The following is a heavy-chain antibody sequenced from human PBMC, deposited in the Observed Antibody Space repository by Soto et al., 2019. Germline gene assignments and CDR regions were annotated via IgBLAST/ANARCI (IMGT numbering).Heavy chain of an antibody. CDR2: INPNSGGT. CDR1: GYTFTGYY. V-gene: IGHV1-2*04. D-gene: IGHD3-22*01. J-gene: IGHJ4*02. CDR3: AREAGYYDSSGYFDY. Sequence: ASVKVSCKASGYTFTGYYMHWVRQAPGQGLEWMGWINPNSGGTNYAQKFQGWVTMTRDTSISTAYVELSRLRSDDTAVYYCAREAGYYDSSGYFDYWGQGTLVTVSS.